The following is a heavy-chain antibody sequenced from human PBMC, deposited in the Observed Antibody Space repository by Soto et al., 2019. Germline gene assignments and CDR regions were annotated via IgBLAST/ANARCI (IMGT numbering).Heavy chain of an antibody. Sequence: SETLSLTCTVSAGPISSGGYYWSWIRQHPGKGLEWIGYIYYSGSTYYNPSLKSRVTISVDTSKNQFSLKLSSVTAADTAVYYCARVTNYYDSSGPWGQGTLVTVSS. J-gene: IGHJ5*02. CDR2: IYYSGST. V-gene: IGHV4-31*03. CDR3: ARVTNYYDSSGP. D-gene: IGHD3-22*01. CDR1: AGPISSGGYY.